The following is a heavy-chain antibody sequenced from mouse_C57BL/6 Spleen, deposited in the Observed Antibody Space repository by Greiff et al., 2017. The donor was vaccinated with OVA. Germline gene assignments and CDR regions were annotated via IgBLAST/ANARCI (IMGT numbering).Heavy chain of an antibody. J-gene: IGHJ3*01. D-gene: IGHD1-1*01. Sequence: EVQGVESGPGMVKPSQSLSLTCTVTGYSITSGYDWHWIRHFPGNKLEWMGYISYSGSTNYNPSLKSRISITHDTSKNHFFLKLNSVTTEDTATYYCARGYGSRASWFAYWGQGTLVTVSA. CDR3: ARGYGSRASWFAY. V-gene: IGHV3-1*01. CDR1: GYSITSGYD. CDR2: ISYSGST.